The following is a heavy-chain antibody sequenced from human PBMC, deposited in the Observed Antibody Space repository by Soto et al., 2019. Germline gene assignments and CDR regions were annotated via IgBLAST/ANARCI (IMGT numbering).Heavy chain of an antibody. CDR3: AKDVAAAYLYYFDY. V-gene: IGHV3-23*01. J-gene: IGHJ4*02. Sequence: GGSLRLACAASGFTFSSYAMSWVRQAPGKGLEWVSAISGSGGSTYYADSVKGRFTISRDNSKNTLYLQMNSLRAEDTAVYYCAKDVAAAYLYYFDYWGQGTLVTVSS. CDR2: ISGSGGST. D-gene: IGHD6-13*01. CDR1: GFTFSSYA.